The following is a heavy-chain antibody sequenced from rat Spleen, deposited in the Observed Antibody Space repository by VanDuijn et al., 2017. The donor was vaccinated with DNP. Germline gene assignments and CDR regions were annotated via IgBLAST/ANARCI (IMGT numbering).Heavy chain of an antibody. V-gene: IGHV5-22*01. Sequence: EVQLVESGGGLVQPGRSLKLSCAASGFTFSDYYMAWVRQAPAKGLEWVAYISNDGDSTYYGDSVKGRFTVSRDNAKSNLFLQMNSLRSEDMATYYCASLVYTSDYYYGWFAYWGQGTLVTVSS. J-gene: IGHJ3*01. D-gene: IGHD1-6*01. CDR1: GFTFSDYY. CDR2: ISNDGDST. CDR3: ASLVYTSDYYYGWFAY.